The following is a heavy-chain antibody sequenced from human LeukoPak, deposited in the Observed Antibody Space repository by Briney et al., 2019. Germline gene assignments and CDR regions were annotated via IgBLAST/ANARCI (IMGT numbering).Heavy chain of an antibody. V-gene: IGHV4-59*01. CDR3: ARGGGLRYFDWLLDY. D-gene: IGHD3-9*01. Sequence: SETLSLTCTVSSGSISSYYWSWIRQPPGKGLEWIGYIYYSGSTNYNPSLKSRVTISVDTSKNQFSLKLSSVTAADTAVYYCARGGGLRYFDWLLDYWGQGTLVTVSS. CDR2: IYYSGST. J-gene: IGHJ4*02. CDR1: SGSISSYY.